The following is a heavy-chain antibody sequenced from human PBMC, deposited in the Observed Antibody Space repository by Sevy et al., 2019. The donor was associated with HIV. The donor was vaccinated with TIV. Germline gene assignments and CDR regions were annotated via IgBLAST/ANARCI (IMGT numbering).Heavy chain of an antibody. J-gene: IGHJ4*02. CDR3: ARDNGDVLRFLEWLSSDY. Sequence: ASVKVSCKASGYTFTSYAMHWVRQAPGQRLEWMGWINAGNGNIKYSQKFQGRVTITRDTSASTAYMELSSLRSEDTAVYYCARDNGDVLRFLEWLSSDYWGQGTLVTVSS. V-gene: IGHV1-3*01. CDR2: INAGNGNI. CDR1: GYTFTSYA. D-gene: IGHD3-3*01.